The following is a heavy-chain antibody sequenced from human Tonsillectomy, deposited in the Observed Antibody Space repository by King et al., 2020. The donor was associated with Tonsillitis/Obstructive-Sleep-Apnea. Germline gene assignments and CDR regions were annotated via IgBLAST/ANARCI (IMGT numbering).Heavy chain of an antibody. D-gene: IGHD3-9*01. CDR2: ISSSSSTI. Sequence: VQLVESGGGLVQPGGSLRLSCAASGFTFSSYSMNWVRQAPGKGLEWVSYISSSSSTIYYADSVKGRFTISRDNAKNSLYLQMNSLRDEDTAVYYCAGLPSYYDILTGFDYYYYMDVWGKGTTVTVSS. CDR1: GFTFSSYS. CDR3: AGLPSYYDILTGFDYYYYMDV. V-gene: IGHV3-48*02. J-gene: IGHJ6*03.